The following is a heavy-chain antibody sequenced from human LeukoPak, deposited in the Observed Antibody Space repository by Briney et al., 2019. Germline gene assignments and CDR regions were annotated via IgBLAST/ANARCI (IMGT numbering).Heavy chain of an antibody. D-gene: IGHD3-22*01. CDR3: ARRSSRRYYYDSSGYYYEDAFDI. J-gene: IGHJ3*02. V-gene: IGHV5-51*01. CDR1: GYSFTSYW. CDR2: IYPGDSDT. Sequence: GESLKISCKGSGYSFTSYWIGWVRQMPGKGLEWMGIIYPGDSDTRYSPSFQGQVTISADKSISTAYLQWSSLKAPDTAMYYCARRSSRRYYYDSSGYYYEDAFDIWGQGTMVTVSS.